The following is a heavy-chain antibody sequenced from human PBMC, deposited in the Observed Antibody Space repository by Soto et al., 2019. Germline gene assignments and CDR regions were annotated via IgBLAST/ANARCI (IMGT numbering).Heavy chain of an antibody. D-gene: IGHD3-22*01. Sequence: GESLKISCKGSGYNFAGYWITWVRQKPGKGLEWMGRIDPSDSQTYYSPSFRGHVTISATKSITTVFLQWSSLRASDTAMYYCARQIYDSDTGPNFQYYFDSWGQGTPVTVSS. CDR3: ARQIYDSDTGPNFQYYFDS. CDR1: GYNFAGYW. J-gene: IGHJ4*02. CDR2: IDPSDSQT. V-gene: IGHV5-10-1*01.